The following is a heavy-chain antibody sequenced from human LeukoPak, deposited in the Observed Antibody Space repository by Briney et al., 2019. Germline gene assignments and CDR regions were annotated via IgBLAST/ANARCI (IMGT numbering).Heavy chain of an antibody. V-gene: IGHV4-39*07. Sequence: SETLSLTCTVSGGSISSSSYYWGWIRQPPGKGLEWIGSIYYSGSTYYNPSLKSRVTISVDTSKNQFSLKLSSVAAADTAVYYCARGDMAVQSYGPKDDAFDIWGQGTMVTVSS. CDR1: GGSISSSSYY. D-gene: IGHD5-18*01. J-gene: IGHJ3*02. CDR3: ARGDMAVQSYGPKDDAFDI. CDR2: IYYSGST.